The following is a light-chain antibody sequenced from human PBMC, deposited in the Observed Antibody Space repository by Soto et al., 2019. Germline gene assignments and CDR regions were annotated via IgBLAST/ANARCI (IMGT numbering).Light chain of an antibody. V-gene: IGKV2D-29*02. J-gene: IGKJ5*01. CDR1: QSLLHITGETF. Sequence: DVVMTQTPLSLSVAPGQPASISCKSSQSLLHITGETFLFWYLQKPGQSPQLLIYEVSTRVSGVPDRYSGRGSRTDFTLEISRVKTDDVGIYYCMQSTQLPPTFGQGTRLRIE. CDR3: MQSTQLPPT. CDR2: EVS.